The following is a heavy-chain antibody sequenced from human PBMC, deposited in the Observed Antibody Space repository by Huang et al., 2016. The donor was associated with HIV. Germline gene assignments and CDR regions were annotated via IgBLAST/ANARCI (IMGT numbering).Heavy chain of an antibody. CDR2: IRYDGKND. CDR3: VKERGSSRARSSFDF. J-gene: IGHJ3*01. Sequence: QVRLVESGGGVVQPGASLTLSCSASGFPFRAYGMDWVRQAPGKGMEWVSFIRYDGKNDDLIGHVKGRFTISRDNSNNTLYLRMNSLRPEDTAVYYCVKERGSSRARSSFDFWGQGTSVIVSS. CDR1: GFPFRAYG. V-gene: IGHV3-30*02. D-gene: IGHD6-13*01.